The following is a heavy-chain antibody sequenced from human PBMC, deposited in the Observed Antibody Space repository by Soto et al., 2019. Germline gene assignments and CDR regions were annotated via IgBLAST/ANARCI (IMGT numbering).Heavy chain of an antibody. Sequence: SETLSLTCTVSGGSISSSSYYWGWIRQPPEKGLEWIGSIYYSGSTNYNPSLKSRVTISVDTSKNQFSLKLSSVTAADKALYYCARRYFYDGGAYYYYFDYWGQGTLVTVSS. CDR2: IYYSGST. CDR1: GGSISSSSYY. D-gene: IGHD3-22*01. J-gene: IGHJ4*02. V-gene: IGHV4-39*01. CDR3: ARRYFYDGGAYYYYFDY.